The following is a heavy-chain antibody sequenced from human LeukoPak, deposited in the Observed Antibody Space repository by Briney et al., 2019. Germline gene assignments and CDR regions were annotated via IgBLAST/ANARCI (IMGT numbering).Heavy chain of an antibody. D-gene: IGHD3-22*01. CDR2: INTSSGNT. V-gene: IGHV3-23*01. Sequence: GGSLRLSCAASGFTFSSHAMTWVRQAPGKGLEWVSGINTSSGNTYYADSVKGRFTIYRDNSKNTLYLQMNSLRAEDTAVYYCAKSLYYYDISGYYYFFDSWGQGTLVTVSS. J-gene: IGHJ4*02. CDR3: AKSLYYYDISGYYYFFDS. CDR1: GFTFSSHA.